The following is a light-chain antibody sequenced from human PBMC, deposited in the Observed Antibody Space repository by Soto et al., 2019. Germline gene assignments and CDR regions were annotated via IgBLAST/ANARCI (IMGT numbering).Light chain of an antibody. J-gene: IGKJ4*01. Sequence: DIQLTQSPSFLSASVGDRVTITCRASQGISSYLVWYQQKPGKAPKLLIYATSTLQSGVPARFSGSGSGTEFTLTISTLQAEDFATYFCQESYSTPAVSFGGGTKVDIK. V-gene: IGKV1-39*01. CDR3: QESYSTPAVS. CDR2: ATS. CDR1: QGISSY.